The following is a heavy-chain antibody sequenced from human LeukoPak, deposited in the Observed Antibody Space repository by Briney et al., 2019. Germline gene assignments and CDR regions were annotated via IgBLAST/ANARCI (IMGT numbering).Heavy chain of an antibody. Sequence: PGGSLRLSCAASGFTFSSHDMSWVRQAPGKGLEWVSAISGSGGSTYYADSVKGRFTIPRDNSKNTLYLQMNSLRAEDTAVYYCAKDSGYSYAYNWFDPWGQGTLVTVSS. CDR2: ISGSGGST. J-gene: IGHJ5*02. D-gene: IGHD5-18*01. CDR1: GFTFSSHD. CDR3: AKDSGYSYAYNWFDP. V-gene: IGHV3-23*01.